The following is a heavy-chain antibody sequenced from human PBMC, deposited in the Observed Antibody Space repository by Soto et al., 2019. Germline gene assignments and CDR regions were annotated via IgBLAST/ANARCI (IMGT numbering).Heavy chain of an antibody. Sequence: PGESLKISCKGSGYSFTNYWIGWVRQMPGKGLEWMGIIYPGDSDTRYSPSFQGQVTISADKSISTAYLQWSSLKASDTAMYYCARCRLDYQLAYYGMDVWGQGTTVTVSS. D-gene: IGHD2-2*01. CDR3: ARCRLDYQLAYYGMDV. J-gene: IGHJ6*02. CDR2: IYPGDSDT. CDR1: GYSFTNYW. V-gene: IGHV5-51*01.